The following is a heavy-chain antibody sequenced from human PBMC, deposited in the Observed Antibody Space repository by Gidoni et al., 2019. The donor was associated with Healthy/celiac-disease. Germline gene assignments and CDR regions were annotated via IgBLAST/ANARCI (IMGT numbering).Heavy chain of an antibody. CDR2: IYYSGST. D-gene: IGHD3-9*01. V-gene: IGHV4-39*01. Sequence: QLQLQESGPGLVKPSETLSLTCTVSGGSISSSSYYWGWVRQPPGKGLEWIGSIYYSGSTYYNPSLKSRVTISVDTSKNQFSLKLSSVTAADTAVYYCARHGGGAGYDILTGYSSYNWFDPWGQGTLVTVSS. CDR1: GGSISSSSYY. J-gene: IGHJ5*02. CDR3: ARHGGGAGYDILTGYSSYNWFDP.